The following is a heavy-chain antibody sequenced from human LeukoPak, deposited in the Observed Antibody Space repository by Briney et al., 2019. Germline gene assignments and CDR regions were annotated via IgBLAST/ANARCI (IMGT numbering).Heavy chain of an antibody. D-gene: IGHD2-2*01. V-gene: IGHV4-39*02. CDR2: IYYSGST. CDR3: AREPTHVVVPAAIYGMDV. J-gene: IGHJ6*02. CDR1: GGSISSSSYY. Sequence: SETLSLTCTVSGGSISSSSYYWGWIRQPPGKGLEWIGSIYYSGSTYYNPSLKSRVTISVDTSKNQFSLKLSSVTAADTAVYYCAREPTHVVVPAAIYGMDVWAKGPRSPSP.